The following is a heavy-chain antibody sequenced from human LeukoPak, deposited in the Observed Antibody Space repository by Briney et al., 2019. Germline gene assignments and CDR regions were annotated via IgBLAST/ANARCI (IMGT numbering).Heavy chain of an antibody. Sequence: GGSLRLSCAASGFTFNDYGMSWVRQAPGKGLEWVSTISDTGISTYYADSVKGRFTISRDNSRDTLYLQMNSLRAEDTALYYCEKGDNNILTSYYNSFDYWGQGTLVTVSS. CDR1: GFTFNDYG. D-gene: IGHD3-9*01. J-gene: IGHJ4*02. CDR2: ISDTGIST. V-gene: IGHV3-23*01. CDR3: EKGDNNILTSYYNSFDY.